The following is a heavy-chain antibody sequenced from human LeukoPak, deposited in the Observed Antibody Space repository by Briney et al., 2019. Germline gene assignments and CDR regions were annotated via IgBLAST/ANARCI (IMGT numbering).Heavy chain of an antibody. CDR3: ARDGRDGYNYLRLDY. V-gene: IGHV3-21*01. Sequence: PGGSLRLSCAASGFTFRSYSMNWVRQAPGKGLEWVSSISSSSSYIYYADSVKGRFTISRDNAKNSLYLQMNSLRAEDTAVYYCARDGRDGYNYLRLDYWGQGTLVTVSS. D-gene: IGHD5-24*01. CDR2: ISSSSSYI. J-gene: IGHJ4*02. CDR1: GFTFRSYS.